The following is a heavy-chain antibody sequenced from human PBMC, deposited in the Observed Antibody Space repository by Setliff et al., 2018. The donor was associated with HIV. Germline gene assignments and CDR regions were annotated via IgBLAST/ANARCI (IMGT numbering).Heavy chain of an antibody. V-gene: IGHV1-46*01. J-gene: IGHJ6*03. CDR1: GYSFTTYY. D-gene: IGHD6-6*01. CDR2: INPGGGNT. CDR3: ARDRERGQYSRSAVGGYYYYYMDV. Sequence: ASVKVSCKASGYSFTTYYIHWMRQAPGQGLEWLAVINPGGGNTTYAQNFQGRVTLTRDTSTSTVYMELSRLKSEDTAVYYCARDRERGQYSRSAVGGYYYYYMDVWGKGTTVTVSS.